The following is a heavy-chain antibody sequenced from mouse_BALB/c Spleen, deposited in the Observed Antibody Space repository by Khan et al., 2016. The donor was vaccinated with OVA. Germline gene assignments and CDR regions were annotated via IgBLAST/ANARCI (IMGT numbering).Heavy chain of an antibody. Sequence: QVQLKESGAELAKPGASVKMSCKASGYTFTTYWMHWVKQRPGQGLDWIGYINLSTGYTEYNQKFKDKATLTADKSSSTAYMQLNSLTSEDSAVYYCARRGVYGIFAYWGQGTLVTVSA. CDR2: INLSTGYT. CDR1: GYTFTTYW. D-gene: IGHD2-1*01. CDR3: ARRGVYGIFAY. V-gene: IGHV1-7*01. J-gene: IGHJ3*01.